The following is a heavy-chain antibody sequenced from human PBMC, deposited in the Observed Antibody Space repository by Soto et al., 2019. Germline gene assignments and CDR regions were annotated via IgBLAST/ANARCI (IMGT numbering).Heavy chain of an antibody. CDR2: INAGNGNT. D-gene: IGHD2-21*02. CDR3: AGSIVVVAALDY. Sequence: QVQLVQSGAEEKKPGASVKVSCKASGYTFTSYAMHWVRQAPGQRLEWMGWINAGNGNTKYSQKVQGRVTITRDTAASTAYRELSSLRSEDTAVYYCAGSIVVVAALDYWGQGTLVTVSS. V-gene: IGHV1-3*05. CDR1: GYTFTSYA. J-gene: IGHJ4*02.